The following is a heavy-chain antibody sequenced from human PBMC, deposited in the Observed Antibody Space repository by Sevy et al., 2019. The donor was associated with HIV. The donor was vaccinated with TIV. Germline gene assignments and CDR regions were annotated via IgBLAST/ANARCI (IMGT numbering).Heavy chain of an antibody. CDR1: GFTFNNTW. D-gene: IGHD3-22*01. V-gene: IGHV3-15*01. J-gene: IGHJ4*02. CDR3: ATAPGYYDSAPFDY. CDR2: IKSNIDGETT. Sequence: GGSLRLSCAVSGFTFNNTWMNWVRQAPGTGLQWVGLIKSNIDGETTDYAAPVKGRFTISRDDSKNTLYLQMNNLKIEDTAVYYCATAPGYYDSAPFDYWGPGTLVTVSS.